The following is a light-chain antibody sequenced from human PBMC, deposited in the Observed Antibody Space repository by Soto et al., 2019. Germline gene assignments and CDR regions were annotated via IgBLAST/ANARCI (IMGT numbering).Light chain of an antibody. V-gene: IGKV4-1*01. CDR3: QQYYSGRS. CDR2: WAS. Sequence: DIVMTQSPDSLAVSLGERATINCKSSQTVLYSSNNMNYLAWYQQKPGQPPKLLFYWASTRESGVPDRFSVSVSGTDFTLSISNLQAEDVAVYYCQQYYSGRSFGQGTKVEIK. CDR1: QTVLYSSNNMNY. J-gene: IGKJ1*01.